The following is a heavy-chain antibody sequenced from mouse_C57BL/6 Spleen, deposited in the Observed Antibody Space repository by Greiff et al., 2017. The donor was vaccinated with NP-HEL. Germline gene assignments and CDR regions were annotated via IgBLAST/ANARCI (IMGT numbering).Heavy chain of an antibody. Sequence: EVQLQQSGPELVKPGASVKISCKASGYTFTDYYMNWVKQSHGKSLEWIGDINPNHGGTSYNQKFKGKATLTVDKSSSTAYMELRSLTAADSAVYYCARSGDYGSSYFDYWGQSTTLTVSS. J-gene: IGHJ2*01. CDR3: ARSGDYGSSYFDY. CDR1: GYTFTDYY. D-gene: IGHD1-1*01. V-gene: IGHV1-26*01. CDR2: INPNHGGT.